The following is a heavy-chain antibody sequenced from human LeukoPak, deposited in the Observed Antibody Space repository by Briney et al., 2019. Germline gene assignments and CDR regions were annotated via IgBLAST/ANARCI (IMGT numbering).Heavy chain of an antibody. D-gene: IGHD3-10*01. CDR2: IYSGGST. V-gene: IGHV3-66*01. Sequence: GGSLRLSCSASGFTFSSYDMHWVRLAPGKPLEWVSVIYSGGSTYYADSVKGRFTISRDNSKNTLYLQMNSLRAEDTAVYYCARDKAGAGFGDAFDIWGQGTMVTVSS. CDR3: ARDKAGAGFGDAFDI. J-gene: IGHJ3*02. CDR1: GFTFSSYD.